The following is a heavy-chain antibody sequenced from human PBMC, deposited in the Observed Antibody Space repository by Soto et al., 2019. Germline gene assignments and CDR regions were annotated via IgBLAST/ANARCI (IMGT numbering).Heavy chain of an antibody. CDR1: GGTFSSYA. CDR2: IMPIFGTP. D-gene: IGHD2-15*01. V-gene: IGHV1-69*05. J-gene: IGHJ6*02. Sequence: QVQLVQSGSEVKKPGSSVKVSCKASGGTFSSYAISWVRQVPGQGLEWMGGIMPIFGTPDYAQKFQGRVTITRGESTSQAYMEMSRLSSEDTGVYYWAKDKDRPQLGRNYYYHMALRGQGTTVTVSS. CDR3: AKDKDRPQLGRNYYYHMAL.